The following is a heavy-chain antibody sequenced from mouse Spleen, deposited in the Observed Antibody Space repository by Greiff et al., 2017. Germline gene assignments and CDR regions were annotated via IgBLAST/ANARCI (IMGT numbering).Heavy chain of an antibody. J-gene: IGHJ3*01. CDR1: GYTFTSYW. CDR3: MELLVAARATY. Sequence: VQLQQPGAELVMPGASVKLSCKASGYTFTSYWMHWVKQRPGQGLEWIGEIDPSDSYTNYNQKFKGKATITADTSSNTAYLQLSSLTSEDTAVYYCMELLVAARATYWGQGTLVTVSA. D-gene: IGHD3-1*01. V-gene: IGHV1-69*01. CDR2: IDPSDSYT.